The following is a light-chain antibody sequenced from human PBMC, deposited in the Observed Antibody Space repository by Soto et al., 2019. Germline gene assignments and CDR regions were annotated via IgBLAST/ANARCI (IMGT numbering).Light chain of an antibody. CDR3: SSYTSSSILGV. CDR2: DVS. Sequence: QSALTQPASVSGSPGQSITISCTGTNSDVGGYNYVSWYQQHPGKAPKLMIFDVSNRPSGVSNRFSGSKSGNTASLTIFGLQAEDEADYYCSSYTSSSILGVFGGGTKLTVL. V-gene: IGLV2-14*01. CDR1: NSDVGGYNY. J-gene: IGLJ3*02.